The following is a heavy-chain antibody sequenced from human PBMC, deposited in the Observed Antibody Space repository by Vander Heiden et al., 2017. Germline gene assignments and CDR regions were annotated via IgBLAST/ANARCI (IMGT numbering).Heavy chain of an antibody. CDR1: GFTFSSYA. V-gene: IGHV3-30*01. Sequence: QVQLVESGGGVVQPGRSLRLSCAASGFTFSSYAMPWVRQAPGKGLEWVAVISYDGSNKYYADSVKGRFTISRDNSKNTLYLQMNSLRAEDTAVYYCARGNALGGSYSFDYWGQGTLVTVSS. J-gene: IGHJ4*02. CDR3: ARGNALGGSYSFDY. CDR2: ISYDGSNK. D-gene: IGHD1-26*01.